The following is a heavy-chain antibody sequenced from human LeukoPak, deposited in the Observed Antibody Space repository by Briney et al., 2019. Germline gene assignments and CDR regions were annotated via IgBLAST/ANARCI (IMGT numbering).Heavy chain of an antibody. Sequence: ASVKVSCKASGDTFTSYDINWVRQATGQGLEWMGWMNPNSGNTGYAQKFQGRVTMTRNTSISTAYMELSSLRSEDTAVYYCARGPSPGMVRGVIITGYYGMDVWGQGTTVTVSS. D-gene: IGHD3-10*01. CDR3: ARGPSPGMVRGVIITGYYGMDV. V-gene: IGHV1-8*01. J-gene: IGHJ6*02. CDR2: MNPNSGNT. CDR1: GDTFTSYD.